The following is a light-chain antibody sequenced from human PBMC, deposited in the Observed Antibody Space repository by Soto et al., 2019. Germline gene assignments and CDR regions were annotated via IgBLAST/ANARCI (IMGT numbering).Light chain of an antibody. Sequence: EVVLTQSPGTLSLSPGERATPSCRASQRVDGISLAWYQQKPGRAPRLLIYGASSRATGIPDRFSGSGSGTDFTLIISRLEPEDFAVYYCQQHGTSPRTFGHGTKVEIK. CDR2: GAS. V-gene: IGKV3-20*01. CDR3: QQHGTSPRT. J-gene: IGKJ1*01. CDR1: QRVDGIS.